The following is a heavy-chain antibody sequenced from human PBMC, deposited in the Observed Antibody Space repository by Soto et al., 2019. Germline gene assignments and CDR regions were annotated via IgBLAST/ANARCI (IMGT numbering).Heavy chain of an antibody. J-gene: IGHJ4*02. CDR2: ISSSGSTI. CDR1: GFTFSDYY. D-gene: IGHD3-3*01. Sequence: PAGSLRLSCAASGFTFSDYYMSWIRQAPGKGLEWVSYISSSGSTIYYADSVKGRLTISRDNAKNSLYLQMNSLRAEDTAVYYCARVERGITIFGVVIPPFDYWGQGTLVSVSS. CDR3: ARVERGITIFGVVIPPFDY. V-gene: IGHV3-11*01.